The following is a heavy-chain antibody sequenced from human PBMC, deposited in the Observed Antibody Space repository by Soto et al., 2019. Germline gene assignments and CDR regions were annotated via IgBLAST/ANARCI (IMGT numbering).Heavy chain of an antibody. CDR2: INLNGYT. V-gene: IGHV4-34*01. D-gene: IGHD3-22*01. Sequence: SETLSLTCAVYGGSFSDYYWTWIRQSPERGLEWVGEINLNGYTKYSPSLQSRVTLSVDTTKKQVSLRLSSVTAADTAVYYCARGAWDNRDYYFIDVWGQGIQVTVAS. J-gene: IGHJ4*02. CDR3: ARGAWDNRDYYFIDV. CDR1: GGSFSDYY.